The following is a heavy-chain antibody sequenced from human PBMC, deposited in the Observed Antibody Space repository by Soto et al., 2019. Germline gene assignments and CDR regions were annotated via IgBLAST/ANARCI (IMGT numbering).Heavy chain of an antibody. CDR1: VASLSGSS. Sequence: QVKLQESGPGWVKPSETLSLTCTVSVASLSGSSWSWIRQPPGRGLRWIGFIYSGGSTNYNPSLMSRVTISVDTSKNQFSLNLSSVTAADTAVYYCARQRRDFDYWGQGSLVTVSS. CDR2: IYSGGST. V-gene: IGHV4-59*08. J-gene: IGHJ4*02. CDR3: ARQRRDFDY.